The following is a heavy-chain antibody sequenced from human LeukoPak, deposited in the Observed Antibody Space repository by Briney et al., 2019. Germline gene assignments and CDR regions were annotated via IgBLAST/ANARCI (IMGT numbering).Heavy chain of an antibody. J-gene: IGHJ6*03. Sequence: SETLSLTCAVSGGSVSSYSWSWIRQPPGKGLEWIGYISYTGSTNYSPSLKSRVTISVDTSKNQCSLKLSSVTAADTAVYYCARAVGYCSTTTCSYYYSMDVWGKGTTVTVSS. CDR2: ISYTGST. CDR3: ARAVGYCSTTTCSYYYSMDV. D-gene: IGHD2-2*03. V-gene: IGHV4-59*02. CDR1: GGSVSSYS.